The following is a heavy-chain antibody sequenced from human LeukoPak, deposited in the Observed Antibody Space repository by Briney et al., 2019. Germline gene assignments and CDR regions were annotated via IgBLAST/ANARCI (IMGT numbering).Heavy chain of an antibody. CDR3: ARIPLGYSGAYYFDY. V-gene: IGHV4-4*09. J-gene: IGHJ4*02. Sequence: SETLSLTCTVSGGSISSHYWSWIRQPPGKGLEWIGYISSSGSVNDNPSLRSRVTISVDTSKNQFFLNLSSVSAADTAVYYCARIPLGYSGAYYFDYWGQGTLVTVSP. D-gene: IGHD5-12*01. CDR2: ISSSGSV. CDR1: GGSISSHY.